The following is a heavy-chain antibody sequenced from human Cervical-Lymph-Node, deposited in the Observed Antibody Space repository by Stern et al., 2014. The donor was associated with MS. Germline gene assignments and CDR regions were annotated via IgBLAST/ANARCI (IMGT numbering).Heavy chain of an antibody. J-gene: IGHJ6*02. Sequence: VHLVESGGEVKKPGASVKVSCKASGYTFAGYGITWVRQAPGQGLEWMGWINAYNGNTNYAQKLQDRVTMTTDTHTSIAYLELKGLRSDDTAVYYCARSYGSGIYGMDVWGQGTTVIVSS. D-gene: IGHD3-10*01. CDR1: GYTFAGYG. CDR3: ARSYGSGIYGMDV. V-gene: IGHV1-18*01. CDR2: INAYNGNT.